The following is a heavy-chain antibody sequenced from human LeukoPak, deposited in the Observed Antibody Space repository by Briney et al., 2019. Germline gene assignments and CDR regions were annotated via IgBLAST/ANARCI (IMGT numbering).Heavy chain of an antibody. V-gene: IGHV3-23*01. CDR1: GFTFSGYA. Sequence: PGGSLRLSCAASGFTFSGYAMSWVRQAPGKGLEWVSAISGSGGSTYYADSVKGRFTISRDNSENTLYLQMNSLRAEDTAVYYCAKDSLWSRDVYWGQGTLVTVSS. CDR3: AKDSLWSRDVY. J-gene: IGHJ4*02. D-gene: IGHD3-10*01. CDR2: ISGSGGST.